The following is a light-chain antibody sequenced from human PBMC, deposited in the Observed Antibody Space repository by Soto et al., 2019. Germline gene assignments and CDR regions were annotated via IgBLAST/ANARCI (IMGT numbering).Light chain of an antibody. CDR3: QQYNSYSIT. J-gene: IGKJ5*01. V-gene: IGKV1-5*03. CDR1: QSISSW. CDR2: KAS. Sequence: DIQMTQSPSTLSASVGDRVTITCRASQSISSWLAWYQQKPGKAPKLLIYKASSLESGVPSRFSGSAPGTEFTLTISSLQPDDFATYYCQQYNSYSITFGHGTRLEIK.